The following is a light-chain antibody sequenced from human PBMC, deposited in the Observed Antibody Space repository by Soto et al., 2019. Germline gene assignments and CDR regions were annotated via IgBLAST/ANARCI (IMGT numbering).Light chain of an antibody. CDR3: QSYDGTDRV. Sequence: NFMLTQPHSVSESPGKTATISCTRSSGSIAINYVQWYQQRPGSGPTTVIYEHTQRPSGVPDRFSGSIDSSSNSASLTISGLKPEDEADYYCQSYDGTDRVFGGGTQLTVL. J-gene: IGLJ3*02. CDR1: SGSIAINY. V-gene: IGLV6-57*04. CDR2: EHT.